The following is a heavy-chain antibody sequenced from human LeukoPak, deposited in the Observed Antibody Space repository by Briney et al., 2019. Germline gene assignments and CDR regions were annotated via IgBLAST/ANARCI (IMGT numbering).Heavy chain of an antibody. CDR3: ASGIQPRLSWFFDL. V-gene: IGHV3-11*01. CDR1: GFRFSDYY. CDR2: ISSPGTTL. J-gene: IGHJ2*01. D-gene: IGHD5-18*01. Sequence: GGSLRLSCAASGFRFSDYYMTWIRQAPGKGPEWVAYISSPGTTLYYADSVKGRFTISRDNAKNSMYLQMNSLRAEDTAVYYCASGIQPRLSWFFDLWGRGTQVIVSS.